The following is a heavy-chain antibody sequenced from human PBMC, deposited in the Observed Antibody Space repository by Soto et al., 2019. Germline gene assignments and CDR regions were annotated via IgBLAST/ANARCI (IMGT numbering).Heavy chain of an antibody. CDR3: AKGLKYQHYKVAAGSKYAFDI. D-gene: IGHD2-2*01. J-gene: IGHJ3*02. Sequence: GGSLRLSCAASGFTFSSYAMHWVRQAPGKGLEWVSAISGGGGSTYYADSVKGRFTISRDNSKNTLYLQMNSLRAEDTAVYYCAKGLKYQHYKVAAGSKYAFDIWGQGTMVTVSS. CDR1: GFTFSSYA. CDR2: ISGGGGST. V-gene: IGHV3-23*01.